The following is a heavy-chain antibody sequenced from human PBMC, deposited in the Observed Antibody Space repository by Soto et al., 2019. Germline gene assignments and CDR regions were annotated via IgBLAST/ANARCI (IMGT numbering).Heavy chain of an antibody. CDR2: ISWDGGST. D-gene: IGHD2-21*02. J-gene: IGHJ4*02. CDR3: AKDRFAYCGGDCYFFDY. Sequence: EVQLVESGGVVVQPGGSLRLSCAASGFTFDDYTMHWVRQAPGKGLEWVSLISWDGGSTYYADSVKGRFTISRDNSKNSLYMQMNSLRTEDTALYYCAKDRFAYCGGDCYFFDYWGQGTLVTVSP. V-gene: IGHV3-43*01. CDR1: GFTFDDYT.